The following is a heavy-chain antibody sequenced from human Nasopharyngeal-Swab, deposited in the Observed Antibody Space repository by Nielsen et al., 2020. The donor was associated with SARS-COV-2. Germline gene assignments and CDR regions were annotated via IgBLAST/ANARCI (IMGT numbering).Heavy chain of an antibody. V-gene: IGHV4-34*01. CDR1: GGSFSGYY. CDR3: ARSTYYDFWSGYYGY. CDR2: INHSGST. D-gene: IGHD3-3*01. Sequence: SETLSLTRAVYGGSFSGYYWSWIRQPPGKGLEWIGEINHSGSTNYNPSLKSRVTISVDTSKNQFSLKLSSVTAADTAVYYCARSTYYDFWSGYYGYWGQGTLVTVSS. J-gene: IGHJ4*02.